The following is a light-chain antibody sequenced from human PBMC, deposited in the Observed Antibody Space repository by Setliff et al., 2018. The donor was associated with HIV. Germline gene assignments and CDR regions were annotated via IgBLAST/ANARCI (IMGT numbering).Light chain of an antibody. CDR3: AAWDDSLNGPV. V-gene: IGLV2-14*03. J-gene: IGLJ2*01. CDR2: DVS. CDR1: SSDVGGYNY. Sequence: QSALTQPASVSGSPGQSITISCTGTSSDVGGYNYVSWYQQHPGKAPKLMIYDVSNRPSGVSNRFSGSKSGNTASLTISGLQAEDEADYYCAAWDDSLNGPVFGGGTKVTVL.